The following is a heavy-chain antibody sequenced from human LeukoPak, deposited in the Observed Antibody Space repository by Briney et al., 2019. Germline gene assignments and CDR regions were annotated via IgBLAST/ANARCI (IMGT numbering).Heavy chain of an antibody. CDR3: ARDSGYCSSTSCYNWFDP. V-gene: IGHV1-18*04. CDR2: ISAYNGNT. D-gene: IGHD2-2*01. Sequence: GASVKVSCKASGYTFTSYGISWVRQAPGQGLEWMGWISAYNGNTNYAQKLQGRVTMTTDTSTSTAYMELRSLRSDDTAVYYCARDSGYCSSTSCYNWFDPWGQGTQVTVSS. CDR1: GYTFTSYG. J-gene: IGHJ5*02.